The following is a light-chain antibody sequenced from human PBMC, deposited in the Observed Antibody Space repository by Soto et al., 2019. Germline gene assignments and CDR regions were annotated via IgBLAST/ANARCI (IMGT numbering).Light chain of an antibody. V-gene: IGKV1-5*02. CDR2: DAS. CDR1: QSISSR. J-gene: IGKJ1*01. CDR3: HQYNSHSK. Sequence: AKVGYRGKSIYRAGQSISSRIAGYQQKPGKAPKLLIYDASSLESGVPSRFSGSGYGTEFTPTISRLQPDDFATYWCHQYNSHSKFGPGTKVDIK.